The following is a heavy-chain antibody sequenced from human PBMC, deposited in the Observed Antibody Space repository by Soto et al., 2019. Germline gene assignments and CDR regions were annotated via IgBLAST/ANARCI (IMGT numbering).Heavy chain of an antibody. V-gene: IGHV3-30-3*01. CDR3: ARSWDCSGGSCYPKTEYFQH. CDR1: GFTFSSYA. CDR2: TSYDGSNK. J-gene: IGHJ1*01. Sequence: GGSLRLSCAASGFTFSSYAMHWVRQAPGKGLEWVAVTSYDGSNKYYADSVKGRFTISRDNSKNTLYLQMNSLRAEDTAVYYCARSWDCSGGSCYPKTEYFQHWGQGTLVTVSS. D-gene: IGHD2-15*01.